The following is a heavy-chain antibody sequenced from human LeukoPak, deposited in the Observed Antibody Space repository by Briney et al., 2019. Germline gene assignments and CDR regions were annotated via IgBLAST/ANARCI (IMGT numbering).Heavy chain of an antibody. J-gene: IGHJ4*02. CDR1: GFTFTNYW. Sequence: GGSLRLSCAASGFTFTNYWMRWVRQAPGMGLVWVSRLPPDELGIIYADSVKGRFTVSRDNAKNTVYLQMNNLRVDDTAMYYCVGTIASRGSEYWGQGALVTVSS. CDR2: LPPDELGI. CDR3: VGTIASRGSEY. D-gene: IGHD6-6*01. V-gene: IGHV3-74*01.